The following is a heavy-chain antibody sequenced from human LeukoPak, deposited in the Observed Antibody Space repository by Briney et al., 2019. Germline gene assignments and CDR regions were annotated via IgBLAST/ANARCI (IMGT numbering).Heavy chain of an antibody. CDR1: GVSISSGSYY. V-gene: IGHV4-61*02. D-gene: IGHD4-17*01. Sequence: SETLSLTCTVSGVSISSGSYYWTWIRQPAGTGLEWIGRIYTTGSTNYNPSLKSRVTISVDTSKNQFSLKLSSVTAADTAVYYCARVSGDYVPADYYYYYMDVWGKGTTVTVSS. CDR3: ARVSGDYVPADYYYYYMDV. J-gene: IGHJ6*03. CDR2: IYTTGST.